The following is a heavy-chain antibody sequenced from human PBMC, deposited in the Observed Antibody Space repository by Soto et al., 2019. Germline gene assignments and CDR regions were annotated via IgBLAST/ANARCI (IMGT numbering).Heavy chain of an antibody. J-gene: IGHJ5*02. CDR3: ARTTYCSGGSCFLSRSWFDP. CDR2: IYYSGST. V-gene: IGHV4-30-4*01. D-gene: IGHD2-15*01. Sequence: PSETLSLTCTVSGGSISSGDYYWSWIRQPPGKGLEWIGNIYYSGSTYYNPSLKSRVTISVDTSKNQFSLKLNSVTAADTAVYYCARTTYCSGGSCFLSRSWFDPWGQGSLVTVSS. CDR1: GGSISSGDYY.